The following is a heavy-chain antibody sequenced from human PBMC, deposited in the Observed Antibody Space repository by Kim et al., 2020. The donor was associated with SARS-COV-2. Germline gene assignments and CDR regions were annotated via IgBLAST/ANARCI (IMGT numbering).Heavy chain of an antibody. D-gene: IGHD1-26*01. CDR2: IYYSGST. CDR3: ARDHGGTDAFDI. Sequence: SETLSLTCTVSGGSISSYYWSWIRQPPGKGLEWIGYIYYSGSTNYNPSLKSRVTISVDTSKNQFSLKLSSVTAADTAVYYCARDHGGTDAFDIWGQGTMVTVSS. J-gene: IGHJ3*02. V-gene: IGHV4-59*13. CDR1: GGSISSYY.